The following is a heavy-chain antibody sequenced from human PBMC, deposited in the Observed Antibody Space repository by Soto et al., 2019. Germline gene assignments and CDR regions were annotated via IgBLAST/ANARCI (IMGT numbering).Heavy chain of an antibody. CDR3: AKGRCNSSSCPRSYGVDI. CDR1: GFTFSGYG. D-gene: IGHD2-2*01. J-gene: IGHJ6*02. CDR2: ISYDDGINK. Sequence: QVQLVESGGGVVQPGRSLRLSCAASGFTFSGYGMLWVRQAPGKGLEWVAAISYDDGINKFYTDSVKGRFTISRDNSKNTLYLQMSSLRAEDTAVYYCAKGRCNSSSCPRSYGVDIWGQGTTVTVSS. V-gene: IGHV3-30*18.